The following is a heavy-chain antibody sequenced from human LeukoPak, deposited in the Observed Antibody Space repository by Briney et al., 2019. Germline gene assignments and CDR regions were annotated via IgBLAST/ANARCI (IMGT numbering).Heavy chain of an antibody. V-gene: IGHV3-23*01. CDR2: ITGSGGST. CDR3: AKDKSYGSGNYEFDY. Sequence: GGSLRLSCAASGFTFSSYAMSWVRQAPGKGLEWVSGITGSGGSTYYSDSVDGRFIISRDNSKNTLYLQMSSLRADDMAVYYCAKDKSYGSGNYEFDYWGQGTLVTVSS. CDR1: GFTFSSYA. J-gene: IGHJ4*02. D-gene: IGHD3-10*01.